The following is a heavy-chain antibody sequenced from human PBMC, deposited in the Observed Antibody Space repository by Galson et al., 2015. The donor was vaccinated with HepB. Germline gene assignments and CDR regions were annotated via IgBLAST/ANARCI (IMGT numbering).Heavy chain of an antibody. D-gene: IGHD6-19*01. J-gene: IGHJ6*02. Sequence: SVKVSCKASGYTFTGYYMHWVRQAPGQGLEWMGWINPNSGGTNYAQKFQGWVTMTRDTSISTAYMELSRLGSDDTAVYYCARVGSGGWYGYYYYGMDVWGQGTTVTVSS. CDR3: ARVGSGGWYGYYYYGMDV. CDR1: GYTFTGYY. V-gene: IGHV1-2*04. CDR2: INPNSGGT.